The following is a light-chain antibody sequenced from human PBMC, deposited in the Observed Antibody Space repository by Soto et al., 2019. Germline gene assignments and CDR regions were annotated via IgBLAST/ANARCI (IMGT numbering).Light chain of an antibody. CDR2: GAT. CDR3: FSHRGGDSHV. J-gene: IGLJ1*01. V-gene: IGLV2-14*01. Sequence: QSALTQPASVSGSPGQSITISCTGTSSGVGAYNYVSWYQQYPGKAPKLMIYGATNRPSGVSNRFSGSKTGNTASLTISGLQAEDEAEYYCFSHRGGDSHVFGTGTKVTVL. CDR1: SSGVGAYNY.